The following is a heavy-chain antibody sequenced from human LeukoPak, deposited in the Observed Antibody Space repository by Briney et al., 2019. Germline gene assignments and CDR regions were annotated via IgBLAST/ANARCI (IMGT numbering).Heavy chain of an antibody. V-gene: IGHV3-23*01. CDR2: ITGSGGST. CDR3: ASGWYYDPFDY. J-gene: IGHJ4*02. CDR1: GFTFSSYA. D-gene: IGHD3-22*01. Sequence: GGSLRLSCAASGFTFSSYAMSWVRQAPGKGLEWVSIITGSGGSTYYADSVKGRFTISRDNSKNTLYLQMNSLRAEDTAVYYCASGWYYDPFDYWGQGTLVTVSP.